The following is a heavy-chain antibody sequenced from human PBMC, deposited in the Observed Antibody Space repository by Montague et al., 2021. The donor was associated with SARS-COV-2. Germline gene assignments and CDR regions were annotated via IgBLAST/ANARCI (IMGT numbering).Heavy chain of an antibody. CDR2: IYYSGST. D-gene: IGHD2-21*01. J-gene: IGHJ5*02. CDR3: ARGGDMNWFDP. Sequence: SETLSLTCTVSGGSISSYYWSWIRQPPGKGLEWIGEIYYSGSTNYNPSLKSRVTISVDTSKNQFSLKLSSVTAADTAVYYCARGGDMNWFDPWGQGTLVTVSS. V-gene: IGHV4-59*01. CDR1: GGSISSYY.